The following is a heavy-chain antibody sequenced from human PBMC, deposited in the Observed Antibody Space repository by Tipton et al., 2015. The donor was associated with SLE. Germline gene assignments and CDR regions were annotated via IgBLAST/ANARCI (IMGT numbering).Heavy chain of an antibody. D-gene: IGHD1-7*01. CDR1: GGSFSSHY. J-gene: IGHJ3*02. V-gene: IGHV4-59*11. Sequence: TLSLTCAVYGGSFSSHYWSWIRQPPGKGLEWIGYIYYSGSTDYNPSLKSRVTISVDTSKNQFSLKLSSVTAADTAVYYCARDRDWNYGDAFEIWGQGTMVTVSS. CDR3: ARDRDWNYGDAFEI. CDR2: IYYSGST.